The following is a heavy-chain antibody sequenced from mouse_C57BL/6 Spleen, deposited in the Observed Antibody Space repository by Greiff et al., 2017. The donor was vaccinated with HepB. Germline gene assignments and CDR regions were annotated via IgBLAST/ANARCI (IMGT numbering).Heavy chain of an antibody. D-gene: IGHD2-3*01. CDR1: GFTFSDYY. CDR3: ARERDDGYYDWYFDV. J-gene: IGHJ1*03. Sequence: EVKLMESEGGLVQPGSSMKLSCTASGFTFSDYYMAWVRQVPEKGLEWVANINYDGSSTYYLDSLKSRFIISRDNAKNILYLQMSSLKSEDTATYYCARERDDGYYDWYFDVWGTGTTVTVSS. CDR2: INYDGSST. V-gene: IGHV5-16*01.